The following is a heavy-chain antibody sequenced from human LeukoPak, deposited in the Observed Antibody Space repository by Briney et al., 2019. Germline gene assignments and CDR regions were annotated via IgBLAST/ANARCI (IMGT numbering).Heavy chain of an antibody. D-gene: IGHD3-3*02. V-gene: IGHV3-53*01. J-gene: IGHJ4*02. Sequence: GGSLRLSCAASGFTVSSTYMSWVRQAPGQGLEWVSLIYSSGSTFYADSVQGRFTVSRDNSKNTLYLQMNSLRAEDTAMYYCARDSSSFPNYFDFWGQGTLVTVSS. CDR3: ARDSSSFPNYFDF. CDR1: GFTVSSTY. CDR2: IYSSGST.